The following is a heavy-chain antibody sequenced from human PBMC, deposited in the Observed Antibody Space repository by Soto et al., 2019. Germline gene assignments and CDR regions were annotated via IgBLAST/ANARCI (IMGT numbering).Heavy chain of an antibody. J-gene: IGHJ6*02. CDR1: GFTFSDYY. CDR3: ARAGREVPTIDSYYYGLDV. V-gene: IGHV3-11*01. Sequence: QVQLVESGGGLVKPGGSLRLSCAASGFTFSDYYMSWIRQAPGKGLEWVSSISSSGSTIYYADSVKGRFTISRDNAYNSLYLQMNSLRAEDTAVYYCARAGREVPTIDSYYYGLDVWGQGTTVTVSS. CDR2: ISSSGSTI. D-gene: IGHD5-12*01.